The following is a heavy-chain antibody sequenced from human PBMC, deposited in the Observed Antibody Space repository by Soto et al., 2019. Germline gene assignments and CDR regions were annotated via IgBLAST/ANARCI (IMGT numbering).Heavy chain of an antibody. CDR2: IYHSGST. V-gene: IGHV4-4*02. Sequence: SETLSLTCSVSVGSISSSNWCSCFRQPPGKGLDWIGEIYHSGSTNYNPSLKSRVTISVDKSKNQFSLKLSSVTAADTAVYYCARAGYGDDNDSWGQGTLVTVSS. CDR3: ARAGYGDDNDS. J-gene: IGHJ4*02. CDR1: VGSISSSNW. D-gene: IGHD4-17*01.